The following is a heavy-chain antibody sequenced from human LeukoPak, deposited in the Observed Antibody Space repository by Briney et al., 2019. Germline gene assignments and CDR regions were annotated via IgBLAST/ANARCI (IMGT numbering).Heavy chain of an antibody. J-gene: IGHJ5*02. D-gene: IGHD6-13*01. CDR3: ARGAAQFDP. Sequence: PSETLSLTCTVTGDSISRDFWNWIRQPVGKGLEWIGRIYTRGSTNYNPSLKSRATMAVDTSKNQISLNLISLTAADTAVYYCARGAAQFDPWGQGTLVTVSS. CDR1: GDSISRDF. V-gene: IGHV4-4*07. CDR2: IYTRGST.